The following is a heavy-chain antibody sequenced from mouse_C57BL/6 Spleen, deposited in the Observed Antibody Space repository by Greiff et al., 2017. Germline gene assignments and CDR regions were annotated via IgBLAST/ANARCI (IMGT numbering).Heavy chain of an antibody. V-gene: IGHV1-15*01. CDR1: GYTFTDYE. CDR2: IDPETGGT. Sequence: VQLQQSGAELVRPGASVTLSCKASGYTFTDYEMHWVKQTPVHGLEWIGAIDPETGGTAYNQKFKGKAILTADKSSSTAYMELRSLTSEDSAVYYCTRGGLWAYWYFDVWGTGTTVTVSS. CDR3: TRGGLWAYWYFDV. D-gene: IGHD1-1*02. J-gene: IGHJ1*03.